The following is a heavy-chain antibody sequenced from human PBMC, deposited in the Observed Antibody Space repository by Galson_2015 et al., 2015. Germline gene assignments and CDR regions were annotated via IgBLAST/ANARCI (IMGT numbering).Heavy chain of an antibody. D-gene: IGHD4-17*01. J-gene: IGHJ6*02. CDR1: GFTFSSYG. Sequence: SLRLSCAASGFTFSSYGMHWVRQAPGKGLEWVAVIWYDGSNKYYADSVKGRFTISRDNSKNTLYLQMNSLRAEDTAVYYCAREITPVTTDYYYGMDVWGQGTTVTVSS. CDR3: AREITPVTTDYYYGMDV. V-gene: IGHV3-33*01. CDR2: IWYDGSNK.